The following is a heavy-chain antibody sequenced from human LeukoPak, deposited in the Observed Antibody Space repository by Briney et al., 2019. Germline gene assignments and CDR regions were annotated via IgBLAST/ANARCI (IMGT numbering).Heavy chain of an antibody. V-gene: IGHV4-34*01. J-gene: IGHJ4*02. CDR1: GGSFSGYY. CDR3: ARRGDIVVVPAAIGYFDY. CDR2: INHSGST. D-gene: IGHD2-2*01. Sequence: SETLSLTCAVYGGSFSGYYWSWIRQRPGKGLEWIGEINHSGSTNYNPSLKSRVTISVGTSKNQFSLKLSSVTAADTAVYYCARRGDIVVVPAAIGYFDYWGQGTLVTVSS.